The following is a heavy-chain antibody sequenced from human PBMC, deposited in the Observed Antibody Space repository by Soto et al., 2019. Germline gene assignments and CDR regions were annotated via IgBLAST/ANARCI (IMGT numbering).Heavy chain of an antibody. CDR2: INNDGSTI. Sequence: EVQLVESGGGLVQPGGSLRLSCAASGFTLSNYWMHWVRQAPGKGLVWVSRINNDGSTIHYTDSVKGRFTISRDNAKNTLYLQMHSLRAEDTAVYYCVRPTSEVDAFDIWGQGTMVTVSS. CDR3: VRPTSEVDAFDI. CDR1: GFTLSNYW. J-gene: IGHJ3*02. V-gene: IGHV3-74*01.